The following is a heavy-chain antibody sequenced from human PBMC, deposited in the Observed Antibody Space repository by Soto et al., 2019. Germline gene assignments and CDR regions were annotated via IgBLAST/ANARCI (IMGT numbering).Heavy chain of an antibody. J-gene: IGHJ4*02. CDR1: GYTFTGYY. V-gene: IGHV1-2*04. CDR3: ARAITVGATYDY. D-gene: IGHD1-26*01. Sequence: ASLNVSCNASGYTFTGYYMHWVRQAPGQGLEWMGWINPNSGGTNYAQKFQGWVTMTRDTSISTAYMELSRLRSDDTAVYYCARAITVGATYDYWGEVTLVTVS. CDR2: INPNSGGT.